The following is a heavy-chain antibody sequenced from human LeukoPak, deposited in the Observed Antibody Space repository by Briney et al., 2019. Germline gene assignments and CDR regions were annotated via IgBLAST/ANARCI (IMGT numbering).Heavy chain of an antibody. CDR1: GSTFSSYA. D-gene: IGHD1-26*01. CDR3: AGSYGGVFDY. CDR2: ISYDGSNK. Sequence: GGSLRLSCAASGSTFSSYAMHWVRQAPGKGLEWVAVISYDGSNKYYADSVKGRFTISRDNSKNTLYLQMNSLRAEDTAVYYCAGSYGGVFDYWGQGTLVSVSS. V-gene: IGHV3-30-3*01. J-gene: IGHJ4*02.